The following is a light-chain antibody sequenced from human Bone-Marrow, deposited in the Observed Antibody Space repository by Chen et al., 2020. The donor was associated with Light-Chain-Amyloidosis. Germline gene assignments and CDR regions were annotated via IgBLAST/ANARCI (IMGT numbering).Light chain of an antibody. CDR1: SSDVGGYNY. Sequence: QSALTQPASVSGSPGQSITISCTGTSSDVGGYNYVSWYQQHPGKAPKLMIYDVSNRPSGVSNRFSGSKSGNTVSLTISGLQAEDEAEYYCSSYTSSSTLGVFGGGTKLTVL. CDR3: SSYTSSSTLGV. V-gene: IGLV2-14*01. CDR2: DVS. J-gene: IGLJ3*02.